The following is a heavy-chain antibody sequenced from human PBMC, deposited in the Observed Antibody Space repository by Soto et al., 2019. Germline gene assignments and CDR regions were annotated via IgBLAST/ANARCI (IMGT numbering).Heavy chain of an antibody. J-gene: IGHJ4*02. V-gene: IGHV1-8*01. CDR2: MNPNSGNT. Sequence: ASVKVSCKASGYTFTSYDINWVRQATGQGLEWMGWMNPNSGNTGYAQKFQGRVTMTRNTSISTAYMELSSLRSEDTAVYYCARDLTPNEVLYGDYFDYWGQGTLVTVSS. D-gene: IGHD3-16*01. CDR3: ARDLTPNEVLYGDYFDY. CDR1: GYTFTSYD.